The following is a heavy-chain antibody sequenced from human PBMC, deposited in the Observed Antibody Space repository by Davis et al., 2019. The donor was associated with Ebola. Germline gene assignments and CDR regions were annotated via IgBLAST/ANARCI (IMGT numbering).Heavy chain of an antibody. CDR1: GFTFSGSA. V-gene: IGHV3-73*01. D-gene: IGHD6-6*01. J-gene: IGHJ4*02. CDR3: TSNGAARDFDY. Sequence: GESLKISCAASGFTFSGSAMHWVRQASGKGLEWVGRIRSKANSYATAYAASVKGRFTISRDDSKNTAYLQMNSLKTEDTAVYYCTSNGAARDFDYWGQGTLVTVSS. CDR2: IRSKANSYAT.